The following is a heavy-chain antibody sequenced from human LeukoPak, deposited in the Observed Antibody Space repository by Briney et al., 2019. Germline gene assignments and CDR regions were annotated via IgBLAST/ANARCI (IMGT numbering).Heavy chain of an antibody. Sequence: SETLSLTCAVSGYSISGYYWGWIRQPPGRGLEGIGSIYYSGSNYYNPSLTSGGTVSVPPSTKQFSLRLTSVTAADTAVYYCARDSVFRGAHDPFDTWGQGTMVTVSS. J-gene: IGHJ3*02. D-gene: IGHD3-10*01. CDR1: GYSISGYY. V-gene: IGHV4-38-2*02. CDR3: ARDSVFRGAHDPFDT. CDR2: IYYSGSN.